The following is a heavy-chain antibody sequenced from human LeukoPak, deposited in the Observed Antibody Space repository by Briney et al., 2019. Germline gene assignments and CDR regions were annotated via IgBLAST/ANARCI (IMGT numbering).Heavy chain of an antibody. V-gene: IGHV1-46*01. CDR3: ASSLGIVGATAFDY. Sequence: ASVTVSFKASGYTFTSYYMHWVRQPPGQGLEWMGIINPSGGSTSYAQKFQGRVTMTRDMSTSTVYMELSSLRSEDTAVYYCASSLGIVGATAFDYWGQGTLVTVSS. D-gene: IGHD1-26*01. CDR1: GYTFTSYY. J-gene: IGHJ4*02. CDR2: INPSGGST.